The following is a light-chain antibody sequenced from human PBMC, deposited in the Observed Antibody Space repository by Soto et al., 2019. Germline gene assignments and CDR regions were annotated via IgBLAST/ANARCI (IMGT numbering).Light chain of an antibody. CDR1: QSISKY. CDR3: QQGYSPLLT. V-gene: IGKV1-39*01. CDR2: GTS. Sequence: DIQMTQSPSSLSASVGDRVTLTCRASQSISKYLNWYQVKSGKGPKLLIYGTSTLQSGVLSRFSGSGSGTHFTLTISNLQPEDFAVYYCQQGYSPLLTFGGGTRVEIK. J-gene: IGKJ4*01.